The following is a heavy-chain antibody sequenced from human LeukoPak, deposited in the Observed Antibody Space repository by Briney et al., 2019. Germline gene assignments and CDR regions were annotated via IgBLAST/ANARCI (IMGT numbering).Heavy chain of an antibody. CDR1: GGSISSGGYY. D-gene: IGHD4-17*01. V-gene: IGHV4-31*03. CDR2: IYYSGST. J-gene: IGHJ6*02. CDR3: ARGRFFYDYGDYVSRYYYYGMDV. Sequence: SETLSLTCTVSGGSISSGGYYWSWIRQHPGKGLEWIGYIYYSGSTYYNPSLKSRVTISVDTSKNQFSLKLSSVTAADTAVYYCARGRFFYDYGDYVSRYYYYGMDVWGQGTTVTVSS.